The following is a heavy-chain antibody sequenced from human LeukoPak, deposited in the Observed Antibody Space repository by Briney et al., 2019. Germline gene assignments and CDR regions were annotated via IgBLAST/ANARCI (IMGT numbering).Heavy chain of an antibody. J-gene: IGHJ6*02. D-gene: IGHD2-2*02. Sequence: ASVKVSCKASGYTFTGYYMHWVRQAPGQGLEWMGWINPSGGSTSYAQKFQGRVTMTRDTSTSTVYMELSSLRSEDTAVYYCARKGRYCSSTSCYTDTGMDVWGQGTTVTVSS. CDR2: INPSGGST. CDR1: GYTFTGYY. CDR3: ARKGRYCSSTSCYTDTGMDV. V-gene: IGHV1-46*01.